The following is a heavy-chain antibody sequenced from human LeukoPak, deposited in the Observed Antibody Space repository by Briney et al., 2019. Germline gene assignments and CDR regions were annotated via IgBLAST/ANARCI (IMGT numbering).Heavy chain of an antibody. Sequence: GGSLRLFCAASGFGFSSYAMGWVRQAPGKGLEWVSSINSGDLDSRSAASVKGRFAISRDISKNTLYLQMNSLRAEDTAVYYCAKGDRGGTFFANGMDVWGQGTTVTVSS. V-gene: IGHV3-23*01. CDR3: AKGDRGGTFFANGMDV. CDR1: GFGFSSYA. CDR2: INSGDLDS. J-gene: IGHJ6*02. D-gene: IGHD2-15*01.